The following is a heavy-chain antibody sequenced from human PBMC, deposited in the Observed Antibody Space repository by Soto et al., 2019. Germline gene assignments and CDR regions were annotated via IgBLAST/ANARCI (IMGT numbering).Heavy chain of an antibody. Sequence: QVQLVQSGAEVKKPGASVKVSCKASGYTFTSYGFSWVRQAPGHGLEWMGWISAYNGNTNYAQKFQGRVTMTTDTSTSTAYMELRSLRSDDTAVYYCARSGSGAAYYYHGLDVWGQGTTVTVSS. CDR2: ISAYNGNT. CDR3: ARSGSGAAYYYHGLDV. J-gene: IGHJ6*02. CDR1: GYTFTSYG. V-gene: IGHV1-18*04. D-gene: IGHD7-27*01.